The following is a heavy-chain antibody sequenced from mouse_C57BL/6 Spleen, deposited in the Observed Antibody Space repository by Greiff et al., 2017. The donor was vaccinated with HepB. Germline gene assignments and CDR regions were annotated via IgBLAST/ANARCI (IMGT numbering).Heavy chain of an antibody. D-gene: IGHD2-3*01. J-gene: IGHJ1*03. CDR1: GFNIKDYY. V-gene: IGHV14-1*01. CDR3: TTLYDGSHWYFDV. CDR2: IDPEDGDT. Sequence: EVQLQQSGAELVRPGASVKLSCTASGFNIKDYYMHWVKQRPEQGLEWIGRIDPEDGDTEYAPKFPGKATMTADTSSNTAYLQLSSLTSEDTAVYYCTTLYDGSHWYFDVWGTGTTVTVSS.